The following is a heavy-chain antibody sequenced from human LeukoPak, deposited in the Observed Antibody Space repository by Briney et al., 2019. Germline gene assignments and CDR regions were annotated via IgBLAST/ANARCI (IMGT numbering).Heavy chain of an antibody. J-gene: IGHJ6*02. CDR2: IYYSGST. D-gene: IGHD1-26*01. CDR3: ARLLTSGSYGIYYYYGMDV. CDR1: GGSISSYY. Sequence: KPSETLSLTCTVSGGSISSYYWSWIRQPPGKGLEWIGYIYYSGSTNYNPSLKSRVTISVDTSKNQFSLKLSSMTAADTAVYYCARLLTSGSYGIYYYYGMDVWGQGTTVTVSS. V-gene: IGHV4-59*08.